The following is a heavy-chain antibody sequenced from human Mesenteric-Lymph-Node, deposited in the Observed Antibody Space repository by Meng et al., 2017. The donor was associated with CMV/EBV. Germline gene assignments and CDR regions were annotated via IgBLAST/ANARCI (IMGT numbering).Heavy chain of an antibody. CDR3: AKDEERFLEWLVESPFDA. CDR1: GFTFSTYA. CDR2: ISGSGSST. D-gene: IGHD3-3*01. J-gene: IGHJ5*02. V-gene: IGHV3-23*01. Sequence: GEPLKISCAASGFTFSTYAMSWVRQGPGKGLEWVSSISGSGSSTYYADSVKGRFTISRDNSKNTVYLQMNSLRAEDTAIYYCAKDEERFLEWLVESPFDAWGQGTLVTVSS.